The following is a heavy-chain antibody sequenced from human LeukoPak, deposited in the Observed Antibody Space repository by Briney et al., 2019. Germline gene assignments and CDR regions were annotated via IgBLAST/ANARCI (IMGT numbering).Heavy chain of an antibody. Sequence: GGSLRLSCAASGFTFSSYGMHWVRQAPGKGLEWVAVIWYDGSNKYYADSVKGRFTIFRDNSKNTLYLQMNSLRAEDTAVYYCARGRSGGSSGWFDPWGQGTLVTVSS. J-gene: IGHJ5*02. CDR3: ARGRSGGSSGWFDP. V-gene: IGHV3-33*01. D-gene: IGHD2-15*01. CDR1: GFTFSSYG. CDR2: IWYDGSNK.